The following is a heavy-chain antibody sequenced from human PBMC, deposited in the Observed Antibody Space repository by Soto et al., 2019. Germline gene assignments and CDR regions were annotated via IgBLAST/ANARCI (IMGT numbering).Heavy chain of an antibody. V-gene: IGHV4-4*07. D-gene: IGHD5-18*01. CDR2: IYTSGST. CDR1: GGSISSYY. Sequence: QVQLQESGPGLVKPSETLSLTCTVSGGSISSYYWSWIRQPAGKGLEWIGRIYTSGSTNYNPSLNRRVTMSVDTSKIQLSLKLSSVTAADTALYYCARGDGHTYGSVFDQWGQGTLVTVSS. CDR3: ARGDGHTYGSVFDQ. J-gene: IGHJ4*02.